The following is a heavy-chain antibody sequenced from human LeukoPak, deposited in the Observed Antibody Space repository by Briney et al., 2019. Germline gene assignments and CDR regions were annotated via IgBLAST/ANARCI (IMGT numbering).Heavy chain of an antibody. J-gene: IGHJ3*02. D-gene: IGHD2-8*01. CDR1: EFRFNGYA. Sequence: GGSLRLSCAASEFRFNGYAMNWVRQAPGKGLEWVSHIGGGGDDTEYADSVKGHFTVSRDNSKNILYLQMNSLRAEDTAVYYCVKDAVARNGVYDAFDIWGQGAMVIVSS. CDR2: IGGGGDDT. V-gene: IGHV3-23*01. CDR3: VKDAVARNGVYDAFDI.